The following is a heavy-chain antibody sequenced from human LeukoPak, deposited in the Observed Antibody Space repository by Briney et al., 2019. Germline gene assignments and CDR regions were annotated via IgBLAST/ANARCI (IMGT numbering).Heavy chain of an antibody. D-gene: IGHD3-3*01. CDR3: ARERWSLYSNDYYYYGLDV. J-gene: IGHJ6*02. Sequence: GWSLRLSCAASGFTVSDNYMTWVRQAPGKGLEWVAHIKQDGSEKNYVDSVKGRFTISRDNAKNSLYLQMNSLRAEDTAVYYCARERWSLYSNDYYYYGLDVWGQGTTVTVSS. CDR2: IKQDGSEK. CDR1: GFTVSDNY. V-gene: IGHV3-7*01.